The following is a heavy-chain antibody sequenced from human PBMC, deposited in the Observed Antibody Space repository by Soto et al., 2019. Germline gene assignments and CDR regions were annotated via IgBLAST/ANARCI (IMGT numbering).Heavy chain of an antibody. V-gene: IGHV3-30*18. CDR2: ISYDGSNK. J-gene: IGHJ5*02. CDR3: AKDHDYGDYGGWFDP. D-gene: IGHD4-17*01. Sequence: QVQLVESGGGVVQPGRSLRLSCAASGFTFSSYGMHWVRQAPGKGLEWVAVISYDGSNKYYADSVKGRFTISRDNSKNTLYLQMNSLRAEDTAVYYCAKDHDYGDYGGWFDPCGQGTLVTVSS. CDR1: GFTFSSYG.